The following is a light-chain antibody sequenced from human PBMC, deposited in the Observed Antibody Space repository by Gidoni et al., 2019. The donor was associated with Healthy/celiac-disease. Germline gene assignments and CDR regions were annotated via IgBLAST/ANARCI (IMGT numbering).Light chain of an antibody. J-gene: IGKJ3*01. V-gene: IGKV3-11*01. CDR1: QSVSSY. CDR3: QQRSNWPLT. CDR2: DAS. Sequence: EIVLTQSPATLSLSPGERATLSCRASQSVSSYLAWYQQKPGQAPRLLIYDASNRATGSPARFSGSGSGTDFTLTSSSLEPEDFAVYYCQQRSNWPLTFGPXTKVDIK.